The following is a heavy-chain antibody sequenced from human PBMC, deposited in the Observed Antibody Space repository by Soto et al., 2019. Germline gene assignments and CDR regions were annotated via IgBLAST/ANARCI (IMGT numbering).Heavy chain of an antibody. CDR2: IYYSGST. CDR1: GGSISSGGYY. J-gene: IGHJ4*02. V-gene: IGHV4-31*03. D-gene: IGHD3-9*01. Sequence: QVQLQESGPGLVKPSQTLSLTCTVSGGSISSGGYYWSWIRQHPGKGLEGIGYIYYSGSTYYNLSLQNRVTISVDTSKNQFTLKLSSVTAADTVVYYCARGYYDILTGVMYYFYYWGQGTLVTVSS. CDR3: ARGYYDILTGVMYYFYY.